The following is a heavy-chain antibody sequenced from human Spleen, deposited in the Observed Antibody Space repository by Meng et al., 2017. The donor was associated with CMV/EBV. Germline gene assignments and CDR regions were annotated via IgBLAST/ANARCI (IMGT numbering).Heavy chain of an antibody. D-gene: IGHD2-21*01. J-gene: IGHJ4*02. CDR3: VLEVGFDN. Sequence: SVKVSCKASGDAFSRFAISWVRQAPGQGPEWMGGVIPVLGSTNYAQKFQGRVTITADKSTSTAYMELSSLRSEDTAVYYCVLEVGFDNWGQGTLVTVSS. CDR1: GDAFSRFA. CDR2: VIPVLGST. V-gene: IGHV1-69*10.